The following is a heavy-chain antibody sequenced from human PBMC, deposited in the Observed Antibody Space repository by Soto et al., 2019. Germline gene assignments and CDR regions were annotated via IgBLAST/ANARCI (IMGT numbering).Heavy chain of an antibody. V-gene: IGHV4-59*12. Sequence: SETLSLTCTVSGGSISSYYWSWIRQPPGKGLEWIGYIYYSGSTNYNPSLKSRVTISVATSKNQFSLKLSSVTAADTAVYYCARTIGAAYYFDFWGQGALVTVSS. J-gene: IGHJ4*02. CDR1: GGSISSYY. D-gene: IGHD6-13*01. CDR3: ARTIGAAYYFDF. CDR2: IYYSGST.